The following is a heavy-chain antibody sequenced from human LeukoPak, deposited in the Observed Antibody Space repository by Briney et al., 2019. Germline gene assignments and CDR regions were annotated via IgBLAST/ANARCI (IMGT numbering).Heavy chain of an antibody. D-gene: IGHD6-13*01. CDR3: AKHTIAAAGTEAGDY. Sequence: PGGSLRLSCAASGFTFSSYGMHWVRQAPGKGLEWVAFIRYDGSNKYYADSVKGRFTISRDNSKNTLYLQMNSLRAEDTAVYYCAKHTIAAAGTEAGDYWGQGTLVTVSS. CDR2: IRYDGSNK. CDR1: GFTFSSYG. V-gene: IGHV3-30*02. J-gene: IGHJ4*02.